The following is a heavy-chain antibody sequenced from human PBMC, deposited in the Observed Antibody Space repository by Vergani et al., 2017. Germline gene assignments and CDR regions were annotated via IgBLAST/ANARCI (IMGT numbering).Heavy chain of an antibody. J-gene: IGHJ4*02. CDR2: IYYSGRT. CDR1: GGSISSSSYY. V-gene: IGHV4-39*01. CDR3: ARLTGTTEY. D-gene: IGHD1-20*01. Sequence: QLQLPESGPGLVKPSETLSLTCTVSGGSISSSSYYWGWIRQPPGKGLEWIGSIYYSGRTDYNPSLKSRVTLSVDTSKNQFSLKLSSVTAPDTAVYYCARLTGTTEYWGQGTLVTVSS.